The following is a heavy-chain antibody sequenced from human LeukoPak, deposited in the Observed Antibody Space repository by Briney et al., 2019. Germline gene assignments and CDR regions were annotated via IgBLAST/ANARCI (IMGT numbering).Heavy chain of an antibody. CDR1: GGAISGGCY. V-gene: IGHV4-31*03. D-gene: IGHD2-15*01. J-gene: IGHJ3*02. Sequence: PSETLSLTCTVSGGAISGGCYWGWIRQPPGKGLEWIGYIYYSGNPFYNPSLRSRVTLSVDTSKSQFSLRLTSMTAADTAVYYCARGELIAAAAHDGFDIWGQGTMVTVSS. CDR2: IYYSGNP. CDR3: ARGELIAAAAHDGFDI.